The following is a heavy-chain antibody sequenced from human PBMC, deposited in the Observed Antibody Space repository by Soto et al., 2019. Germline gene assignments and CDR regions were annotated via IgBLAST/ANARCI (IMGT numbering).Heavy chain of an antibody. J-gene: IGHJ2*01. Sequence: LSLTFTVSGGSMSSHYWSWIRQPPGKGLEWIAYIYYSGSTNYNPSLRSRVTLSVDTSKSQFSLRVNSVTAADTAVYYCARDKGGTQYFDLWGRGTLVTVSS. V-gene: IGHV4-59*11. CDR3: ARDKGGTQYFDL. D-gene: IGHD1-7*01. CDR2: IYYSGST. CDR1: GGSMSSHY.